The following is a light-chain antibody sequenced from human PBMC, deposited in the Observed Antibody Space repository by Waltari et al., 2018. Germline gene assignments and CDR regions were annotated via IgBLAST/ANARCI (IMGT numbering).Light chain of an antibody. CDR3: LQSSQWPYA. V-gene: IGKV2-30*02. CDR2: KVS. CDR1: QSLVQSDGNTF. Sequence: DVVMTQSPLSLAVTLGQPASISCWSSQSLVQSDGNTFLNWFHQRPGQSPKRLIYKVSNRESGVPDRVSGSGSGTDVTLKISRVEAEDVGIYYCLQSSQWPYAFGQGTKLEIK. J-gene: IGKJ2*01.